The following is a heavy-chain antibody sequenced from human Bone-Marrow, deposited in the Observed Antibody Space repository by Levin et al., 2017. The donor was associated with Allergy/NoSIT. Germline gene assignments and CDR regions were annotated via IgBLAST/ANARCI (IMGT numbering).Heavy chain of an antibody. Sequence: PGGSLRLSCAASGFTFSSHDMSWVRQAPGKGLEWISYISYSTYTTYYADSVKGRFTISRDNTKNSLYLQVNSLRAEDTAVYYCARGLLIVAYTIDFWGQGTLVTVSS. CDR1: GFTFSSHD. CDR2: ISYSTYTT. J-gene: IGHJ4*02. CDR3: ARGLLIVAYTIDF. D-gene: IGHD2-21*01. V-gene: IGHV3-48*03.